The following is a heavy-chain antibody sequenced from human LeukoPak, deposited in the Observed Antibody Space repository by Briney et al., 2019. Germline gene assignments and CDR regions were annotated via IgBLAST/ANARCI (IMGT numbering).Heavy chain of an antibody. CDR2: IKQDGSEK. J-gene: IGHJ4*02. CDR3: ASLYDYGGNSDFDY. V-gene: IGHV3-7*01. Sequence: GGSLRLSCAASGFTFSNYWMSWVRQAPGKGLEWVANIKQDGSEKYYVDSVKGRFIISRDNAKSSLSLHMNSLRAEDTAVYFCASLYDYGGNSDFDYWGQGTLVAVSS. D-gene: IGHD4-23*01. CDR1: GFTFSNYW.